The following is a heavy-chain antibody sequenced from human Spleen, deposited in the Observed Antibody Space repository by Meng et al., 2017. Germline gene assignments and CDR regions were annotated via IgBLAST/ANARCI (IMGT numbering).Heavy chain of an antibody. V-gene: IGHV1-2*06. CDR1: GYTFTGYS. CDR2: INPDSGT. J-gene: IGHJ4*02. D-gene: IGHD2/OR15-2a*01. CDR3: AKDLSGSIDY. Sequence: QVQLVQSGAEVKKPGASLKVSCKASGYTFTGYSMHWVRQAPGQGLEWMGRINPDSGTNYAQRFQGRVTLTWDTSISTAYMDLSRLRSDDTAMYYCAKDLSGSIDYWGQGTLVTVSS.